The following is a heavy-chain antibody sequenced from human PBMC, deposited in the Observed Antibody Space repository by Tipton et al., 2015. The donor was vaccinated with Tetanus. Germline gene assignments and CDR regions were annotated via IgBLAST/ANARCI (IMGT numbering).Heavy chain of an antibody. CDR1: GYTFTGYY. Sequence: QLVQSGAEVKKPGASVKVSCKASGYTFTGYYMYWVRQAPGQGLEWMGWIDPNSGGTVYAQKFQGRVTMTRDTSISTAYMELGSLRSDDPAVYYCARDRGDYIYYGMDVWGPGTTVTVS. D-gene: IGHD3-22*01. V-gene: IGHV1-2*02. CDR2: IDPNSGGT. CDR3: ARDRGDYIYYGMDV. J-gene: IGHJ6*02.